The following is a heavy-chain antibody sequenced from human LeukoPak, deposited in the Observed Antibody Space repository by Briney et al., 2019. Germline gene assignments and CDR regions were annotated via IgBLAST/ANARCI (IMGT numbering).Heavy chain of an antibody. CDR3: ARGIVGATSAAFDI. D-gene: IGHD1-26*01. V-gene: IGHV4-39*07. J-gene: IGHJ3*02. Sequence: PSETLSLTCTVSGGSISSSSYYWGWIRQPPGKGLEWIGSIYYSGSTYYNPSLKSRVTISVDTSKNQFSLKLSSVTAADTAVYYCARGIVGATSAAFDIWGQGTMVTVSS. CDR1: GGSISSSSYY. CDR2: IYYSGST.